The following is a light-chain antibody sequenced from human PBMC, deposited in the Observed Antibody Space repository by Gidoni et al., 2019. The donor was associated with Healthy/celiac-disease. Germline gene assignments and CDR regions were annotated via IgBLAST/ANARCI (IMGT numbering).Light chain of an antibody. CDR3: SSYTSSSTLDVV. CDR1: SSSVGGYNY. J-gene: IGLJ2*01. V-gene: IGLV2-14*01. Sequence: QSALTQPASVSGSPGQSLTIPCTGTSSSVGGYNYVPWYQQHPGKAPKLMIYDVSNRPSGVSNRFSGSKSGNTASLTISGLQAEDEADYYCSSYTSSSTLDVVFGGGTKLTVL. CDR2: DVS.